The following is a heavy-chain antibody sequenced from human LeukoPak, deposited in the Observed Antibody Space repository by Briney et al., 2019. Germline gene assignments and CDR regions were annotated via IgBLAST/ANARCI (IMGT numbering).Heavy chain of an antibody. Sequence: PSETLSLTCTVSGGSISSSSYYWGWIRQPPGKGLEWIGSIYYSRSTYYNPSLKSRVAISVDTSKNRFSLKLSSVTGADTAVYYCARHPMGGTTFFDYWGQGTVVTVSS. CDR2: IYYSRST. CDR1: GGSISSSSYY. D-gene: IGHD1-7*01. J-gene: IGHJ4*02. CDR3: ARHPMGGTTFFDY. V-gene: IGHV4-39*01.